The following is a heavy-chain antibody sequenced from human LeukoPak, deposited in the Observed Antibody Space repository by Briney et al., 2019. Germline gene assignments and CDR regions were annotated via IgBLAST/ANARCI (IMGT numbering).Heavy chain of an antibody. Sequence: GGSLRLSCAASGFTFCIHWMSWVRQAPGKGLEWVANIKHDGSEKYYVGSVKGRFTISRDNAKNSLYLQMNSLRAEDTAVYYCARDRYFSGAWGQGTLVSVSS. J-gene: IGHJ5*02. D-gene: IGHD2-15*01. CDR3: ARDRYFSGA. CDR2: IKHDGSEK. CDR1: GFTFCIHW. V-gene: IGHV3-7*01.